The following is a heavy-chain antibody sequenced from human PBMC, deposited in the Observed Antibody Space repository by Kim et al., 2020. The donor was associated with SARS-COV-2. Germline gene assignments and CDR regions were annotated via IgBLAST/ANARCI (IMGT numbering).Heavy chain of an antibody. J-gene: IGHJ4*02. Sequence: NYNPSLKRRVTISVDTSKNQFSLKLSSVTAADTAVYYCARLPESIAAAANWGQGTLVTVSS. CDR3: ARLPESIAAAAN. V-gene: IGHV4-34*01. D-gene: IGHD6-13*01.